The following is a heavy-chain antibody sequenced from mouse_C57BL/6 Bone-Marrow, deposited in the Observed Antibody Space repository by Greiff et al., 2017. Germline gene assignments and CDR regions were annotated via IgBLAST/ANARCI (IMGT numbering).Heavy chain of an antibody. CDR1: GFNIKDDY. J-gene: IGHJ3*01. D-gene: IGHD2-2*01. CDR3: TTLSIYYGYEGFAY. V-gene: IGHV14-4*01. Sequence: DVHLVESGAELVRPGASVKLSCTASGFNIKDDYMHWVKQRPEQGLEWIGWIDPENGDTEYASKFQGKATITADTSSNTAYLQLSSLTSEDTAVYYCTTLSIYYGYEGFAYWGQGTLVTVSA. CDR2: IDPENGDT.